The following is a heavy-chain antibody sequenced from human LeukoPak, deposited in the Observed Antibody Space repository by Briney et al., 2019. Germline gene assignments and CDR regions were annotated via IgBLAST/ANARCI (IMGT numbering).Heavy chain of an antibody. CDR3: AHPGRWGSGSYYKKIYYYGMDV. J-gene: IGHJ6*02. CDR2: ISGSGGST. Sequence: QTGGSLRLSCAASGFTFSSYGMNWVRQAPGKGLEWVSAISGSGGSTYYADSVKGRFTISRDNSKNTLYLQMNSLRAEDTAVYYCAHPGRWGSGSYYKKIYYYGMDVWGQGTTVTVSS. CDR1: GFTFSSYG. D-gene: IGHD3-10*01. V-gene: IGHV3-23*01.